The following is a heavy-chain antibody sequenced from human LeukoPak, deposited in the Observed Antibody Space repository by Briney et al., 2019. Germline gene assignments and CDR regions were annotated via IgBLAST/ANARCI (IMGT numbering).Heavy chain of an antibody. V-gene: IGHV1-2*02. J-gene: IGHJ4*02. Sequence: ASVKVSCKASGYTFTGYYMHWVRQAPGQGLEWMGWINPNSGGTNYAQKFQGRVTMTRDTSISTAYMELSRLRSDDTAVYYCAREGYCSSTSCYAIVFWGQGTLVTVSS. CDR2: INPNSGGT. CDR1: GYTFTGYY. D-gene: IGHD2-2*01. CDR3: AREGYCSSTSCYAIVF.